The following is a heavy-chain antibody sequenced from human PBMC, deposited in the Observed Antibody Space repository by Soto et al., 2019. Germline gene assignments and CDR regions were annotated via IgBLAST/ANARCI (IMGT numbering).Heavy chain of an antibody. Sequence: GASVKVSCKASGYTFTSYDINCVRQATGQGLEWMGWMNPNSGNTGYAQKFQGRVTMTRNTSISTAYMELSSLRSEDTAVYYCARGVVLRFLEWHILLDYYMDVWGKGTTVTVSS. V-gene: IGHV1-8*01. CDR1: GYTFTSYD. CDR2: MNPNSGNT. D-gene: IGHD3-3*01. J-gene: IGHJ6*03. CDR3: ARGVVLRFLEWHILLDYYMDV.